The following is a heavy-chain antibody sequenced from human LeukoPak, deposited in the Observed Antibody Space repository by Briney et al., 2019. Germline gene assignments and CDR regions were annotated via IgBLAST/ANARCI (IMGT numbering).Heavy chain of an antibody. Sequence: PGGSLRLSCTASGFSFTSYSMNWVRQAPGKGLEWVATMTRSSAIFYADSVKGRFTISRDNAKNSVYLQMNSLRDEDTAVYSCARAPFPYDSSGYYPLWGQGTLVTVSS. J-gene: IGHJ4*02. CDR3: ARAPFPYDSSGYYPL. D-gene: IGHD3-22*01. V-gene: IGHV3-48*02. CDR2: MTRSSAI. CDR1: GFSFTSYS.